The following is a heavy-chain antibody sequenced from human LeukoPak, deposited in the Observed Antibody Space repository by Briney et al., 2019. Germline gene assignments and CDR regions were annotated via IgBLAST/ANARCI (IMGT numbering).Heavy chain of an antibody. J-gene: IGHJ5*02. Sequence: SETLSLTCAVYGGSFSGYYWSWIRQPPGRGLEWIGEINHSGSTNYNPSHKSRVTISVDTSKNQFSLKLSSVTAADTAVYYCARGGSYDILTGYGWFDPWGQGTLVTVSS. CDR1: GGSFSGYY. D-gene: IGHD3-9*01. CDR2: INHSGST. CDR3: ARGGSYDILTGYGWFDP. V-gene: IGHV4-34*01.